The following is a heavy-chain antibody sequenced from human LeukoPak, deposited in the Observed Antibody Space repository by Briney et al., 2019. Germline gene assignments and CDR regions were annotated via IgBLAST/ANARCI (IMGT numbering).Heavy chain of an antibody. CDR1: GFTFSNYW. D-gene: IGHD2/OR15-2a*01. CDR3: ARDRECHENRNEYSYDAFDI. V-gene: IGHV3-7*01. Sequence: GGTLRLSCAGSGFTFSNYWMTWVRRAPGKGREWLANVKQDESEKHCVDFVKGRFTISRDNAKSSLYLRMASMRVEDTAVYYCARDRECHENRNEYSYDAFDIRGQGKTVTISS. CDR2: VKQDESEK. J-gene: IGHJ3*02.